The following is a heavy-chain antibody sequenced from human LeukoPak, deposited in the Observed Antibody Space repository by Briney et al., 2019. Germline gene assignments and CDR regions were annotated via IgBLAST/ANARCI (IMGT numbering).Heavy chain of an antibody. Sequence: SVKVSCKASGFTFTASAVQWVRQVRGQRPEWIGWIVVDSGYTSYAQKFLERVTITRDMSTSTAYMELSSLRSEDTAVYYCAAERGEQLWNYYYYYMDVWGKGTTVTVS. CDR3: AAERGEQLWNYYYYYMDV. CDR2: IVVDSGYT. D-gene: IGHD1/OR15-1a*01. J-gene: IGHJ6*03. V-gene: IGHV1-58*01. CDR1: GFTFTASA.